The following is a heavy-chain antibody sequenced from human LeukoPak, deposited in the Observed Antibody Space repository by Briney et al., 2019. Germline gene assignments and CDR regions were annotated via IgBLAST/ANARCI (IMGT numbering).Heavy chain of an antibody. V-gene: IGHV4-39*01. J-gene: IGHJ3*02. Sequence: SETLSLTCTVSGGSISSSSYYWGWIRQPPGKGLEWIGSIYYSGSTYYNPSLKSRVTISVDTSKNQFSLKLSSVTAADTAVYYCARHAYVPGYGDYFDAFDIWGQGTMVTVSS. CDR3: ARHAYVPGYGDYFDAFDI. CDR2: IYYSGST. D-gene: IGHD4-17*01. CDR1: GGSISSSSYY.